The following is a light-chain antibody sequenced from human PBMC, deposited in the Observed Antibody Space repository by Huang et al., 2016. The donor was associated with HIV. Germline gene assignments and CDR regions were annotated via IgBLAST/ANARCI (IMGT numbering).Light chain of an antibody. CDR1: QSVSSY. CDR3: QQRSNWLT. V-gene: IGKV3-11*01. Sequence: EIVLTQSPATLSLSPGERATLSCRASQSVSSYLAGYHKNPGQPTRLLIYDASNRATGIPARFSGSGSGTDFTLTISSLEPEDFAVYYCQQRSNWLTFGGGTKVEIK. J-gene: IGKJ4*01. CDR2: DAS.